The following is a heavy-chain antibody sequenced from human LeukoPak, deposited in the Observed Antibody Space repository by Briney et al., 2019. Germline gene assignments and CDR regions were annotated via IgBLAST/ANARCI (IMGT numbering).Heavy chain of an antibody. CDR1: GFTFSSYW. J-gene: IGHJ3*02. CDR3: ARPHIVVVPAATDAFDI. Sequence: PGGSLRLSCAASGFTFSSYWMHWVRQAPGKGLVWVSRINSDGSSTSYADSVKGRFTISRDNAENTLYLQMNSLRAEDTAVYYCARPHIVVVPAATDAFDIWGQGTMVTVSS. D-gene: IGHD2-2*01. CDR2: INSDGSST. V-gene: IGHV3-74*01.